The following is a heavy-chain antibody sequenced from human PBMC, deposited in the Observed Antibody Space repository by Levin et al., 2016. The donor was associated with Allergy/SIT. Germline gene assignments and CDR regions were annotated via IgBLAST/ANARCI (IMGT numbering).Heavy chain of an antibody. V-gene: IGHV4-59*01. J-gene: IGHJ5*01. CDR1: GDSIMSYY. Sequence: SETLSLTCTVSGDSIMSYYWSWIRQPPGKGLEWVGSMYYVGTTNYNPSLKSRVSVSVDISKNQFSLKLNSVTAADTAVYYCARGHPLHSGYDFAPGWFDSWGQGALVTVSS. CDR3: ARGHPLHSGYDFAPGWFDS. D-gene: IGHD5-12*01. CDR2: MYYVGTT.